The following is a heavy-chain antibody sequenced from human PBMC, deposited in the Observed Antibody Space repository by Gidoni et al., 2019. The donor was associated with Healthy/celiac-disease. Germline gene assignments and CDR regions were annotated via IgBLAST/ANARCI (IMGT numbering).Heavy chain of an antibody. CDR3: ARSGCSGGSCYSWTETFDY. CDR1: GGSFSGYY. CDR2: INHSGST. V-gene: IGHV4-34*01. Sequence: QVQLQQWGAGLLQPSETLSLTCAVDGGSFSGYYWSWIRQPPGKGLEWIGEINHSGSTKYTPSLNSRVTISVDTSKNQFSLKLSSVTAADTAVYYCARSGCSGGSCYSWTETFDYWGQGTLVTVSS. J-gene: IGHJ4*02. D-gene: IGHD2-15*01.